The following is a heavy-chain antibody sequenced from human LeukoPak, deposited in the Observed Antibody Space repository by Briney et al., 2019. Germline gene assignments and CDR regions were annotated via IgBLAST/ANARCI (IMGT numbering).Heavy chain of an antibody. J-gene: IGHJ6*03. CDR3: ARAGYSYGGNYYYMDV. V-gene: IGHV4-59*08. Sequence: PSETLSLTCTVAGGSISSYYWSWIRQPPGKGLEWIGYIYYSGSTNYNPSLKSRVTISVDTSKNQFSLKLSSVTAAYTAVYYCARAGYSYGGNYYYMDVWGKGTTVTVSS. CDR2: IYYSGST. CDR1: GGSISSYY. D-gene: IGHD5-18*01.